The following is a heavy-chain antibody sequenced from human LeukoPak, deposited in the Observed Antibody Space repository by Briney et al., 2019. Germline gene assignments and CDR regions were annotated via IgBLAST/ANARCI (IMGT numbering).Heavy chain of an antibody. D-gene: IGHD2-2*02. J-gene: IGHJ4*02. Sequence: ASVKVSCKASDTFANFGITWVRQAPGQGLEWMGWISVYNGNTNYAQNLQSRVTLTTDTSTSTAYMELRSLRSDDTALYYCARTCSSSSCYMVHWGQGTLVTVSS. CDR2: ISVYNGNT. CDR3: ARTCSSSSCYMVH. V-gene: IGHV1-18*01. CDR1: DTFANFG.